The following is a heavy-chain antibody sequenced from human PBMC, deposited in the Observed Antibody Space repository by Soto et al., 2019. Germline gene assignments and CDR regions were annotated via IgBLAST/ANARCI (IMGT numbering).Heavy chain of an antibody. CDR3: AADRARIDGHYYGRDV. Sequence: SVKVSCKASGFTFTSSAVQWVRQARGQRLEWIGWIVVGSGNTNYAQKFQERVTITRDMSTSTAYMELSSLRSEDTAVYYCAADRARIDGHYYGRDVWGQGTTVTVSS. CDR1: GFTFTSSA. CDR2: IVVGSGNT. D-gene: IGHD2-21*01. V-gene: IGHV1-58*01. J-gene: IGHJ6*02.